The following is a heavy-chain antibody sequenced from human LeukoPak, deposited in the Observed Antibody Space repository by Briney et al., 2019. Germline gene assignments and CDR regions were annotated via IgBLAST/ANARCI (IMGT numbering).Heavy chain of an antibody. V-gene: IGHV4-30-4*01. CDR3: AKGYSSGESYVNNWFDP. CDR2: IYYSGST. Sequence: PSQTLSLTCTVSGGSISSGDYYWSWIRQPPGKGLEWIGYIYYSGSTYYNPSLKSRVTISVDTSKNQFSLKLSSVTAADTAVYYCAKGYSSGESYVNNWFDPWGQGTLVTVSS. D-gene: IGHD6-19*01. J-gene: IGHJ5*02. CDR1: GGSISSGDYY.